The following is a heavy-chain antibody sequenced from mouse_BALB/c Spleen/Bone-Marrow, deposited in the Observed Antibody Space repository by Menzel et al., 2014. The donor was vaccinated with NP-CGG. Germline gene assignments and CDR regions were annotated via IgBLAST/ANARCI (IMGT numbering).Heavy chain of an antibody. J-gene: IGHJ3*01. CDR1: GHTFTSYR. Sequence: DLVEPGASVRLSCKASGHTFTSYRTYWIKQRPRQGLEWIGGIAPGSGSNYYNEMFKGKATTTVDTSYSTAYIQISSLSSKDSAVDLYAREDGSSSFAYWAQGTLVTICA. CDR2: IAPGSGSN. D-gene: IGHD1-1*01. CDR3: AREDGSSSFAY. V-gene: IGHV1S41*01.